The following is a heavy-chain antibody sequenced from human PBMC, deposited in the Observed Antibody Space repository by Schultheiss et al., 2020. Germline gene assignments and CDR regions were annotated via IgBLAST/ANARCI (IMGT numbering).Heavy chain of an antibody. J-gene: IGHJ4*02. Sequence: GGSLRLSCAASGFTFSSYGMHWVRQAPGKGLEWVAVISYDGSNKYYADSVKGRFTISRDNSKNTLYLQMNSLRAEDTAVYYCAKDLRYDFWSGSSHQVLNDDWGQGTLVTVSS. V-gene: IGHV3-30*18. CDR3: AKDLRYDFWSGSSHQVLNDD. D-gene: IGHD3-3*01. CDR2: ISYDGSNK. CDR1: GFTFSSYG.